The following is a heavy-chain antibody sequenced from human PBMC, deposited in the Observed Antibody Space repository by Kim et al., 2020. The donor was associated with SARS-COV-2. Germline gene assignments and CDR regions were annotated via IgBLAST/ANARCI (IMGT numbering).Heavy chain of an antibody. Sequence: TSDNPSLKDRVPISEDTSKNQFSLKLSSVTAADTAVYYCAGGGGWYRGDYWGQGTLVTVSS. J-gene: IGHJ4*02. CDR3: AGGGGWYRGDY. D-gene: IGHD6-19*01. CDR2: T. V-gene: IGHV4-39*07.